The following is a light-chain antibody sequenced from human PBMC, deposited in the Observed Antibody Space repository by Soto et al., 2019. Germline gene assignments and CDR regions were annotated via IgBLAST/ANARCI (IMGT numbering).Light chain of an antibody. Sequence: QSALTQPRSVSGSPGQSVTISCTGTSNDVGGYNYVAWYQQHPGKAPKFMIYDVNKWPSGVPDRFSGSKSGNTASLTISGLQAEDEADYYCCSYAGSYSFYVFGTGTKLTVL. CDR2: DVN. J-gene: IGLJ1*01. CDR1: SNDVGGYNY. CDR3: CSYAGSYSFYV. V-gene: IGLV2-11*01.